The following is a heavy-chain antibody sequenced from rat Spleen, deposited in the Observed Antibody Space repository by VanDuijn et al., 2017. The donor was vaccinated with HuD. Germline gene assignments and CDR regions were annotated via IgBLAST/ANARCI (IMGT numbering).Heavy chain of an antibody. CDR1: GFSLTSYH. D-gene: IGHD1-2*01. CDR3: ARHGYYYSSYIYDPYWYFDF. Sequence: QVQLKESGPGLVKPSETLSLTCTVSGFSLTSYHVSWVRQPPGKGLEWMGVIWGDGSTAYNSALKSRLSISRDTSKSQIFLKMNGLQAEDTATYYCARHGYYYSSYIYDPYWYFDFWGPGTMVTVSS. J-gene: IGHJ1*01. CDR2: IWGDGST. V-gene: IGHV2-32*01.